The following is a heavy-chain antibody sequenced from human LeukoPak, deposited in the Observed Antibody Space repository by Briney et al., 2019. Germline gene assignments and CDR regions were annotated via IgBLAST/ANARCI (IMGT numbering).Heavy chain of an antibody. CDR1: SGSIDTTSYY. Sequence: SETLSLTCTVSSGSIDTTSYYWTWVRQPPGKGLEWLGHIYSSGDTNYNPTLKSRLTISMDTSNNRSSLHLTSVTAADTAVYYCARSTSSGHYGYYIYPVKVWGQGATVTVSS. J-gene: IGHJ6*02. D-gene: IGHD3-22*01. CDR2: IYSSGDT. CDR3: ARSTSSGHYGYYIYPVKV. V-gene: IGHV4-61*05.